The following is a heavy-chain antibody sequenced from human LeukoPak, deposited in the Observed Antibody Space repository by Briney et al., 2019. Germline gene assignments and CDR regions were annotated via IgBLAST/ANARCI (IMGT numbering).Heavy chain of an antibody. CDR1: EFTFSLYA. CDR3: ARDRQDLWSGYPKYYFDY. CDR2: ISSDGGST. D-gene: IGHD3-3*01. Sequence: GGSLRLSCAASEFTFSLYAMHWVRQAPGKGLEYVSAISSDGGSTYYENSVKGRFTISRDNSKNTLYLQMGSLRTEDTAVYYCARDRQDLWSGYPKYYFDYWGQGTLVTVSS. V-gene: IGHV3-64*01. J-gene: IGHJ4*02.